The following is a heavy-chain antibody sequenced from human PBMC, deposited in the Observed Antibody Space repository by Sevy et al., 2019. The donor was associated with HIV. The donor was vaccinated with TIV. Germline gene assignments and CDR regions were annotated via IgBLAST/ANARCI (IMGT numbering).Heavy chain of an antibody. D-gene: IGHD3-22*01. CDR2: IYYSGNT. J-gene: IGHJ6*02. CDR3: ARERYDSSVMGYYYYGMDV. Sequence: SETLSLTCTVSGGSISSYYWSWIRQPPGKGLEWIGYIYYSGNTNYNPSLKSRVTISVDTSKNQFSLKLSSVTAADTAVYYCARERYDSSVMGYYYYGMDVWGQGTTVTVSS. CDR1: GGSISSYY. V-gene: IGHV4-59*12.